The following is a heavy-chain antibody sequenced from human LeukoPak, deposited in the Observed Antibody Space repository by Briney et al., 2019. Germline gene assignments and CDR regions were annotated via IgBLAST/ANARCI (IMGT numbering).Heavy chain of an antibody. V-gene: IGHV3-74*01. CDR2: INSDESTT. J-gene: IGHJ4*02. CDR3: VRESGAAADY. CDR1: GFTFSSYW. Sequence: PGGSLRLSCEASGFTFSSYWMHWVRQAPGKGLVWVSRINSDESTTNYADSVKGRFTISRDKAKNTLYLQMDSLRAEDTAVYYCVRESGAAADYWGQGTLVTVSS. D-gene: IGHD6-13*01.